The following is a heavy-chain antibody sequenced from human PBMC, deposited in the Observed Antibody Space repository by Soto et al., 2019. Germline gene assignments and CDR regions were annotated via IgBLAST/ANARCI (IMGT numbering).Heavy chain of an antibody. CDR3: APSGQLWLRPDY. CDR1: GFSVSSSH. J-gene: IGHJ4*02. D-gene: IGHD5-18*01. Sequence: GGSLRLSCAASGFSVSSSHMSWVRQAPGKGLEWVSVIYSGGSTYYADSVKGRFTISRHNSKNTLYLQMNSLRAEDTAMYYCAPSGQLWLRPDYWGQGTLVTVSS. V-gene: IGHV3-53*04. CDR2: IYSGGST.